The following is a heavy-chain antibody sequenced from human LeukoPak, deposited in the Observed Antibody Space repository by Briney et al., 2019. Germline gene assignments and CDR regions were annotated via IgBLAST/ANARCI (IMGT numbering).Heavy chain of an antibody. Sequence: PSQTLSLTCTVSGGSISSGDYYWSWIRQPPGKGLEWIGYIYYSGSTYYNPSLKSRVTISVDTSKNQFSLKLSSVTVADTAVYYCTRIPTSDSSGSTGYWGQGTLVTVSS. J-gene: IGHJ4*02. CDR2: IYYSGST. CDR1: GGSISSGDYY. D-gene: IGHD3-22*01. V-gene: IGHV4-30-4*01. CDR3: TRIPTSDSSGSTGY.